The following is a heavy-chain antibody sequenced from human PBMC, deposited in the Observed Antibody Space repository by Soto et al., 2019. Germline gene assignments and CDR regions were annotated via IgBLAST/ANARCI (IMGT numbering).Heavy chain of an antibody. CDR3: ARATIAAAGSETEY. D-gene: IGHD6-13*01. J-gene: IGHJ4*02. CDR1: GGTFSSYT. CDR2: IIPILGIA. V-gene: IGHV1-69*02. Sequence: QVQLVQSGAEVKKPGSSVKVSCKVSGGTFSSYTISWVRQAPGQGLEWMGRIIPILGIANYAQKFQGRVTITADKSTSTAYMELSSLRSEDTAVYYCARATIAAAGSETEYWGQGTLVTVSS.